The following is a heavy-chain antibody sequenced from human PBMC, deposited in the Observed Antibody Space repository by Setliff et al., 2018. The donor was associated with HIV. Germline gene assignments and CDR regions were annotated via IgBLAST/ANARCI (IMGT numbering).Heavy chain of an antibody. V-gene: IGHV4-34*01. CDR2: VSYSGNT. J-gene: IGHJ6*03. CDR1: GGSFSDYY. D-gene: IGHD2-2*01. CDR3: AGGKDTSSYSPSHYYYYMDV. Sequence: TSETLSLTCAVYGGSFSDYYWNWIRQSPGKGLEWIGEVSYSGNTNYNPSLKSRRNISVDKSKNQFSLTLTSVTAADTAVYYCAGGKDTSSYSPSHYYYYMDVWGKGTTVTVSS.